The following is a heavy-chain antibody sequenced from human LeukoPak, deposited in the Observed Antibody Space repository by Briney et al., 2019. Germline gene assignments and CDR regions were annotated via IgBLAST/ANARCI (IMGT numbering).Heavy chain of an antibody. CDR3: ARDRELWFGELFDP. Sequence: ASVKVSCKASGYTFTSYDFNWVRQASGQGFEWMGWMSPKSGNTGYAQKFQGRVTMTRDTSISTAYMELSSLRSEDTAVYYCARDRELWFGELFDPWGQGTLVTVSS. CDR2: MSPKSGNT. V-gene: IGHV1-8*01. CDR1: GYTFTSYD. J-gene: IGHJ5*02. D-gene: IGHD3-10*01.